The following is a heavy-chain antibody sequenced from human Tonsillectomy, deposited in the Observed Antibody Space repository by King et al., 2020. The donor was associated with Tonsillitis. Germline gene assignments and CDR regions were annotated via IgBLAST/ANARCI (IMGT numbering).Heavy chain of an antibody. V-gene: IGHV1-69*13. J-gene: IGHJ4*02. CDR3: ARGSITVFGVVTRTPYYFDY. Sequence: QLVQSGAEVKKPGSSVKFSCKASGDTFSSYAFSWVRQAPGQGLEWMGGSIPFFRTANYAQKFQGRVTITADASTSTAYMELSSLISEDTAVYYCARGSITVFGVVTRTPYYFDYWGQGTLVTVSS. CDR1: GDTFSSYA. CDR2: SIPFFRTA. D-gene: IGHD3-3*01.